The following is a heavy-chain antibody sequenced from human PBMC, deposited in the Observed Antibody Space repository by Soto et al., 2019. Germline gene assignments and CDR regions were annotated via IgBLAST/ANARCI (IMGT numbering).Heavy chain of an antibody. CDR1: GGSISSSSYY. Sequence: LSLTCTVSGGSISSSSYYWGWIRQPPGKGLEWIGSIYYSGSTYYNPSLKSRVTISVDTSKNQFSLKLSSVTAADTAVYYCARHKYSGYDSSWFDPWGQGTLVTVS. CDR3: ARHKYSGYDSSWFDP. D-gene: IGHD5-12*01. CDR2: IYYSGST. V-gene: IGHV4-39*01. J-gene: IGHJ5*02.